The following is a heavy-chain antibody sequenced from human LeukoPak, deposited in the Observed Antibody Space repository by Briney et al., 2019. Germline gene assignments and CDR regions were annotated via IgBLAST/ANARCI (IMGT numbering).Heavy chain of an antibody. V-gene: IGHV3-66*01. J-gene: IGHJ4*02. CDR1: GFTVSSNY. CDR3: AKLGSGWYLGY. D-gene: IGHD6-19*01. CDR2: IYSGGST. Sequence: PGGSLRLSCAASGFTVSSNYMSWVRQAPGKGLEWVSVIYSGGSTYYADSVKGRFTISRDNSKNTLYLQMNSLRAEDTAVYYCAKLGSGWYLGYWGQGTLVTVSS.